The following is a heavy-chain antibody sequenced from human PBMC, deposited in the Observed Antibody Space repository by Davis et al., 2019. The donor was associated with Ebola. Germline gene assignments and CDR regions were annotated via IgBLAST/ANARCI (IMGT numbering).Heavy chain of an antibody. D-gene: IGHD2-15*01. CDR2: INHSGST. CDR1: GGSFSGYY. J-gene: IGHJ6*02. CDR3: ARGGRWWDYGMDV. Sequence: PGGSLRLSCAVYGGSFSGYYWSWIRQPPGKGLEWIGEINHSGSTNYNPSLKSRVTISVDTSKNQFSLKLSSVTAADTAVYYCARGGRWWDYGMDVWGQGTTVTVSS. V-gene: IGHV4-34*01.